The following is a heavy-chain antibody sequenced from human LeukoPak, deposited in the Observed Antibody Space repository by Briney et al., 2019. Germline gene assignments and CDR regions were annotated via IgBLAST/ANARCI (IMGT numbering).Heavy chain of an antibody. V-gene: IGHV4-39*07. CDR2: IYYSGST. CDR1: GGSISSSSYY. J-gene: IGHJ3*02. Sequence: SETLSLTCTVSGGSISSSSYYWGWIRQPPGKGLEWIGSIYYSGSTYYNPSLKSRVTISVDTSKNQFSLKLSSVTAADTAVYYCASFLSIEAAGNSADDAFDIWGQGTMVTVSS. D-gene: IGHD6-13*01. CDR3: ASFLSIEAAGNSADDAFDI.